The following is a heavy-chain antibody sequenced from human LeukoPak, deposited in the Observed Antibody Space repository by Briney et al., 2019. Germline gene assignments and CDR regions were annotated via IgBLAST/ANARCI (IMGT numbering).Heavy chain of an antibody. CDR3: ARSSGYSYGNFDY. D-gene: IGHD5-18*01. CDR1: GGSISSSSYY. V-gene: IGHV4-61*01. Sequence: PSETLSLTCTVSGGSISSSSYYWNWIRQPPGKGLEWIGYIYYTGSTNYNPSLKSRVTISLDTSKNQFSLKLSSVTAADTAVYYCARSSGYSYGNFDYWGQGTLVTVSS. J-gene: IGHJ4*02. CDR2: IYYTGST.